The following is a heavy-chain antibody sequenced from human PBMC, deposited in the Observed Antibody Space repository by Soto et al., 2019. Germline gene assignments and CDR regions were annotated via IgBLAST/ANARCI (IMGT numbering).Heavy chain of an antibody. CDR3: AKTSTGGVPTTDPEYFDY. D-gene: IGHD2-8*02. CDR1: GFTFSSYA. CDR2: ISGSGGDT. Sequence: GSLRLSCAASGFTFSSYAMSWVRQAPGKGLEWVSVISGSGGDTYYADSVKGRFTISRDNSKNTVHLQMNSLRAEDTAVHYCAKTSTGGVPTTDPEYFDYWGNETLVTVSS. J-gene: IGHJ4*01. V-gene: IGHV3-23*01.